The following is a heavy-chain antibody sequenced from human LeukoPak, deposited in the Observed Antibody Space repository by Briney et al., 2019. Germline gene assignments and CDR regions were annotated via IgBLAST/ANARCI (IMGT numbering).Heavy chain of an antibody. Sequence: PGGSLRLSCAASRVTLSNYSLTWVRQPPGKGLEWLAAIFDNGNTNYADSVRGRFTISSTNSKNTPYLLMNSRRAEDTTIYYCCTFGIGWYQPLHYWGQGTLVPVSS. CDR1: RVTLSNYS. CDR3: CTFGIGWYQPLHY. CDR2: IFDNGNT. V-gene: IGHV3-23*01. J-gene: IGHJ4*02. D-gene: IGHD2-2*01.